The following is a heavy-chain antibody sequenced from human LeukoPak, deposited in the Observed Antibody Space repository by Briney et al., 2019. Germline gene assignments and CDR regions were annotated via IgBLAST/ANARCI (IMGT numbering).Heavy chain of an antibody. D-gene: IGHD1/OR15-1a*01. CDR2: IYSGGGT. V-gene: IGHV3-53*01. CDR3: ARDEQQNLYYYYGMDV. J-gene: IGHJ6*02. CDR1: GFTVSSNN. Sequence: GGSLRLSCAASGFTVSSNNMNWVRQAPGKGLEWVSVIYSGGGTNYADSVKGRFTISRDNAKNSLYLQMNSLRAEDTAVYYCARDEQQNLYYYYGMDVWAKGPRSPSP.